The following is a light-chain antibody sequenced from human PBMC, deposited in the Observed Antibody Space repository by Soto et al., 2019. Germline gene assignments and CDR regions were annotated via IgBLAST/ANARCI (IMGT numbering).Light chain of an antibody. CDR1: QSVSGNY. Sequence: DIGLTQSPGPLSLSPGARATLSCRARQSVSGNYFAWYRHKPGQAPRLLSHGASTRATGVPARFSGSGSGTDLTLTISRLEPEDLAGYHCQQYGSLSWTFGQGTKVEIK. CDR2: GAS. V-gene: IGKV3-20*01. J-gene: IGKJ1*01. CDR3: QQYGSLSWT.